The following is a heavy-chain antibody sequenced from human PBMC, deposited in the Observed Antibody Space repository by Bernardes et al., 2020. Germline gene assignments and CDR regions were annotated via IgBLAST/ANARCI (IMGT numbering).Heavy chain of an antibody. D-gene: IGHD6-13*01. Sequence: SVKVSCKASGGTFSSYAISWVRQAPGQGLEWMGGIIPIFGTANYAQKFQGRVTITADKSTSTAYMELSSLRSEDTAVYYCASQLGCIAAECYFDYWGQGTLVTVSS. CDR1: GGTFSSYA. CDR2: IIPIFGTA. J-gene: IGHJ4*02. CDR3: ASQLGCIAAECYFDY. V-gene: IGHV1-69*06.